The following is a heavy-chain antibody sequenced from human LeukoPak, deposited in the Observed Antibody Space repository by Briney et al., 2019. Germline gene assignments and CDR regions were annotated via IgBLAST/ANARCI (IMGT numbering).Heavy chain of an antibody. V-gene: IGHV4-59*08. J-gene: IGHJ4*02. Sequence: SETLSLTCTVSSGSISGYYWSWIRHPPGKGLEWIAYVYNSGTTKYNPYLKSRVTISMDTSRRQFSLRLSSVTAADTAVYYCARHILTAGSIEWGQGTLVTVSS. CDR1: SGSISGYY. CDR3: ARHILTAGSIE. CDR2: VYNSGTT. D-gene: IGHD2-15*01.